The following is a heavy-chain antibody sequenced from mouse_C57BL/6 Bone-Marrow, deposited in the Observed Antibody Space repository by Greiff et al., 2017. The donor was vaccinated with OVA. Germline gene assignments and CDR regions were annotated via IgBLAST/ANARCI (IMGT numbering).Heavy chain of an antibody. D-gene: IGHD2-2*01. CDR1: GFTFSDYY. V-gene: IGHV5-12*01. CDR2: ISNGGGST. J-gene: IGHJ1*03. Sequence: EVKLMESGGGLVQPGGSLKLSCAASGFTFSDYYMYWVRQTPEKRLEWVAYISNGGGSTYYPDTVKGRFTIPRDNAKNTLYLQMSRVKSEDTSMDYCARHSWLRGYFDVWGTGTTVTVSS. CDR3: ARHSWLRGYFDV.